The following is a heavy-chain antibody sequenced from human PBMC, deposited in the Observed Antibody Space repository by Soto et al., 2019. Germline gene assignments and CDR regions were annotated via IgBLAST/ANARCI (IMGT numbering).Heavy chain of an antibody. CDR1: GYTFKNYG. D-gene: IGHD3-9*01. V-gene: IGHV1-18*04. Sequence: QDHLVQSGAEVKKPGASAKVSCKASGYTFKNYGINWVRQAPGRGLEWVAWISAYNGDTSYAQHFQGRVTVTIETVTNTAYMEIRSLRPDDTAVYFCVLGGLETGYYRDMDYWGQGTLVSVSS. CDR3: VLGGLETGYYRDMDY. J-gene: IGHJ4*02. CDR2: ISAYNGDT.